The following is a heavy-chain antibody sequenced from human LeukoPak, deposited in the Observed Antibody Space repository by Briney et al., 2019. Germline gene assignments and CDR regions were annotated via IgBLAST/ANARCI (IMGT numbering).Heavy chain of an antibody. CDR2: IIPIFGTA. D-gene: IGHD5-12*01. CDR1: GGTFSSYA. V-gene: IGHV1-69*13. Sequence: SVKVSCKASGGTFSSYAISWVRQAPGQGLGWMGGIIPIFGTANYAQKFQGRVTITADESTSTAYMELSSLRSEDTAVYYCARACGPRGYSGYDRSNQYFQHWGQGTLVPVSS. CDR3: ARACGPRGYSGYDRSNQYFQH. J-gene: IGHJ1*01.